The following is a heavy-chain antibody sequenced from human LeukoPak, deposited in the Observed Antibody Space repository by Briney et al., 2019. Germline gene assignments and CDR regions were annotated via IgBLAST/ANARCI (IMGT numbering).Heavy chain of an antibody. CDR3: ARDPSFSRGFNFVLSS. Sequence: GGSLRLSCAASGFTFDTYSFNWVRQAPGKGLEWVALISHDGRGKYYADAVKGRFTISRDDAKNTLSLQMSSLRAEDTSLYYCARDPSFSRGFNFVLSSWGQGTLVTVSS. J-gene: IGHJ5*02. CDR2: ISHDGRGK. D-gene: IGHD5-24*01. V-gene: IGHV3-30*04. CDR1: GFTFDTYS.